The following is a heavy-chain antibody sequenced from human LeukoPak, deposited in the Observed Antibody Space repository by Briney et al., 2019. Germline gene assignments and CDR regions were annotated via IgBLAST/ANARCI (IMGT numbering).Heavy chain of an antibody. V-gene: IGHV4-4*09. D-gene: IGHD2-2*02. CDR3: ARSQVVPATIYYMDV. CDR1: GGSISSYY. CDR2: IYTSGST. Sequence: PSETLSLTCTVSGGSISSYYWSWIRQPPGKGLEWIGYIYTSGSTNYNPSLKSRVTISVDTSKNQFSLKLSSVTAADTAVYYCARSQVVPATIYYMDVWGKGTTATVSS. J-gene: IGHJ6*03.